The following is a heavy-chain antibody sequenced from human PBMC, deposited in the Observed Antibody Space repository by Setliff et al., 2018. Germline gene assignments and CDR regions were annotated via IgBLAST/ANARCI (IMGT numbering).Heavy chain of an antibody. J-gene: IGHJ4*02. CDR2: IRASNDET. CDR3: ARDEIRPITPDY. V-gene: IGHV1-18*01. Sequence: ASVKVSCKTSGYTFTDYGISWVRQAPGQRLEWVGWIRASNDETDYAQKFRGRVTMTTDTSTSTAYMEMRSLTSDDTAVYHCARDEIRPITPDYWGQGTLVTVSS. CDR1: GYTFTDYG. D-gene: IGHD1-20*01.